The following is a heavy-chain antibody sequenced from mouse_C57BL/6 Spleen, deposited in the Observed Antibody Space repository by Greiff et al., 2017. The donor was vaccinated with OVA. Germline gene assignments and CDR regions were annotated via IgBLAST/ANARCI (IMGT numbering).Heavy chain of an antibody. V-gene: IGHV2-2*01. CDR2: IWSGGST. CDR1: GFSFTSYG. Sequence: VKVVESGPGLVQPSQSLSITCTVSGFSFTSYGVHWVRQSPGKGLEWLGVIWSGGSTDYNEACISRLSISKDNSKRQVFFKMNRLQADDTAIYYCARGRGNAMDYWGQGTSVTVSS. D-gene: IGHD2-1*01. CDR3: ARGRGNAMDY. J-gene: IGHJ4*01.